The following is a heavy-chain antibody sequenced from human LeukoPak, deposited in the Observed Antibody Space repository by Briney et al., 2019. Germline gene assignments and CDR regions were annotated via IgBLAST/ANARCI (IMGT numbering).Heavy chain of an antibody. CDR2: ISGSGGST. CDR1: GFTFSSYG. J-gene: IGHJ3*02. V-gene: IGHV3-23*01. Sequence: GGSLRLSCAASGFTFSSYGMSWVRQPPGKGLEWVSGISGSGGSTYYADSVKGRFTISRDNSKNTLYLQMNSLRAEDTAVYYCAKDLAYSSSWYPAGGAFDIWGQGTMVTVSS. CDR3: AKDLAYSSSWYPAGGAFDI. D-gene: IGHD6-13*01.